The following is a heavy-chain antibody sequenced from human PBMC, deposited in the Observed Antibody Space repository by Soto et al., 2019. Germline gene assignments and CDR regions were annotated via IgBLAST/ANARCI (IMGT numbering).Heavy chain of an antibody. CDR3: ARGALKGVFDY. J-gene: IGHJ4*02. Sequence: EVQLVESGGGLVQPGGSLRLSCAXSXXTFXSYWMNWVRQTPGKGLEWVANIKQDGSEKYYVDSVKGRFTISRDNAKNSLYLQMNSLRAEDTALYYCARGALKGVFDYWGQGTLVTVSS. V-gene: IGHV3-7*05. CDR1: XXTFXSYW. CDR2: IKQDGSEK.